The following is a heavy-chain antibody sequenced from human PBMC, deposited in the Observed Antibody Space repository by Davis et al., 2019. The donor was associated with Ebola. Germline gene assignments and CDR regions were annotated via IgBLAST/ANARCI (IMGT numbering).Heavy chain of an antibody. J-gene: IGHJ4*02. D-gene: IGHD6-19*01. CDR3: AKDISRSSASSTYYFDY. V-gene: IGHV3-48*04. Sequence: PGGSLRLSCAASGFTFSSYSMNWVRQAPGKGLEWVSYISSSSSTIYYADSVKGRFTISRDNAKNSLYLQMNSLRAEDTALYYCAKDISRSSASSTYYFDYWGQGTLVTVSS. CDR1: GFTFSSYS. CDR2: ISSSSSTI.